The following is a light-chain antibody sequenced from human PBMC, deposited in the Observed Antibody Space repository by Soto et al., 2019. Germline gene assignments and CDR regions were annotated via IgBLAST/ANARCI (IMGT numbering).Light chain of an antibody. CDR3: MQGTHWPRT. V-gene: IGKV2-30*02. J-gene: IGKJ1*01. CDR1: QSLVHSNGNTY. CDR2: KVS. Sequence: DVVMTQSPLSLPVTLGQPASISCRSSQSLVHSNGNTYLNWFQQRPGQSPRRLLYKVSIWDSGVTDRFGGSGSGTDFTLKISRVEAVDVGVYYCMQGTHWPRTFGQGTKVEIK.